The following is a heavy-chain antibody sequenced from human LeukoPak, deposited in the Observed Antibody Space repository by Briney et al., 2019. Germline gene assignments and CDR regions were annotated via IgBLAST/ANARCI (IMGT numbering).Heavy chain of an antibody. D-gene: IGHD3-10*02. V-gene: IGHV3-23*05. CDR1: GFTFSADA. J-gene: IGHJ6*02. CDR3: ARALHYYVAMDV. CDR2: IGSDNKP. Sequence: TGGSLRLSCEASGFTFSADAMTWVRQAPGQGLEWVSSIGSDNKPHYSDSVKGRFAISRDNSKSMLFLQLNSLRAEDTALYYCARALHYYVAMDVWGQGTTVTVSS.